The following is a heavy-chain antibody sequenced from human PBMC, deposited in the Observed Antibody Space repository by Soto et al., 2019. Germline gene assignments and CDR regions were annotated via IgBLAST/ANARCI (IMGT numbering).Heavy chain of an antibody. CDR3: ASPSARGYCSGGSCRNYYYYYGMDV. Sequence: GESLKISCKGSGYSFTSYWISWVRQMPGKGLEWMGRIDPSDSYTNHSPSFQGHVTISADKSISTAYLQWSSLKASDTAMYYCASPSARGYCSGGSCRNYYYYYGMDVWGQGTTVTVSS. CDR2: IDPSDSYT. CDR1: GYSFTSYW. J-gene: IGHJ6*02. V-gene: IGHV5-10-1*01. D-gene: IGHD2-15*01.